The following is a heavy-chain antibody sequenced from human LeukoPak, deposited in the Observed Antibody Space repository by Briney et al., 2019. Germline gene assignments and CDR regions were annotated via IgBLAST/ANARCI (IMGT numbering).Heavy chain of an antibody. CDR2: FKSKAAGGTT. CDR3: TRGAPQADVFDI. Sequence: PGGSLRLSCAASGFTFSVTWMSWVRKAPGRGLEWVGRFKSKAAGGTTDYAAPVAGRFTISRDDSKNMLYLQMNSLKTEDTAVYYCTRGAPQADVFDIWGQGTMVTVSS. D-gene: IGHD1-26*01. V-gene: IGHV3-15*01. J-gene: IGHJ3*02. CDR1: GFTFSVTW.